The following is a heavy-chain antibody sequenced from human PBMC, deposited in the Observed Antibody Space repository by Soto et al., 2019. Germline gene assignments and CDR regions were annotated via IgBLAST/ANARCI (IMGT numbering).Heavy chain of an antibody. CDR1: GYSFSFYW. D-gene: IGHD3-22*01. CDR2: MYPDGSDI. V-gene: IGHV5-51*01. J-gene: IGHJ3*02. CDR3: ATAYVYDFENSNYYRDAFDI. Sequence: GESLKISCKASGYSFSFYWIGWVRQMPGKGLEWMAIMYPDGSDIRYSPPFEAHVTISADKSTSTAFLQWSSLKASDTAMYYCATAYVYDFENSNYYRDAFDIWGQGTLVTVSS.